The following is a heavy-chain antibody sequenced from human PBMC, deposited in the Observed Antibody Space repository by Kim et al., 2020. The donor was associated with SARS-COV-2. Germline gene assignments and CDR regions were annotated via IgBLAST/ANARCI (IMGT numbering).Heavy chain of an antibody. Sequence: SETLSLTCTVTGSSIICARYNWSWIGQRPGKDLEWIGYIYYSGSTYYNPSLKSRVTISVDTSKNQFSLKLSSVTAADTAVYYCASAGPSGWFDPWGQGTL. V-gene: IGHV4-31*03. CDR2: IYYSGST. CDR1: GSSIICARYN. CDR3: ASAGPSGWFDP. J-gene: IGHJ5*02.